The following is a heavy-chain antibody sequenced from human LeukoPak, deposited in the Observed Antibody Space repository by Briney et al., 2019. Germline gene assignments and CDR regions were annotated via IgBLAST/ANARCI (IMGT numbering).Heavy chain of an antibody. V-gene: IGHV6-1*01. Sequence: SRTLSLTCAISGDSVSNTGAAWNWIRQSPSRGFDWLGRTYYWSKWFYDYAVSVKSRIIISPDTSKNQFSLQLSSMTPEDTAMYYCTRDPPNDQSYDLWGQGTLVTVSS. J-gene: IGHJ5*02. CDR1: GDSVSNTGAA. D-gene: IGHD1-1*01. CDR3: TRDPPNDQSYDL. CDR2: TYYWSKWFY.